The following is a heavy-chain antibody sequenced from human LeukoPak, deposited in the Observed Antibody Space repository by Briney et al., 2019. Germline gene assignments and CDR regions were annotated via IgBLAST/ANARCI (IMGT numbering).Heavy chain of an antibody. D-gene: IGHD3-22*01. CDR2: IYHSGST. Sequence: SETLSLTCSVSGGSISSGNWWTWVRPPPGKGLEWIGEIYHSGSTNYNPSLKSRVSISVDNFKSQFSLKLSSVTAADTAVYYCARGGGYYYDSSGLDYWGQGTLVTVSS. J-gene: IGHJ4*02. V-gene: IGHV4-4*02. CDR3: ARGGGYYYDSSGLDY. CDR1: GGSISSGNW.